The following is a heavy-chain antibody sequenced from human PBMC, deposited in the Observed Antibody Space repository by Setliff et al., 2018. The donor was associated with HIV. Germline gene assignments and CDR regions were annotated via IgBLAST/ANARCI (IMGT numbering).Heavy chain of an antibody. CDR3: ASAGAWQRNALDI. V-gene: IGHV1-2*02. CDR2: INPNSGGT. Sequence: GASVKVSCKASGYTFTVNYMHWVRQAPGQGLDWMGWINPNSGGTTYAQKFQGRAAMTRDTSTSTVYMELSSLRSEDTAVYYCASAGAWQRNALDIWGQGTMVTVSS. D-gene: IGHD5-12*01. CDR1: GYTFTVNY. J-gene: IGHJ3*02.